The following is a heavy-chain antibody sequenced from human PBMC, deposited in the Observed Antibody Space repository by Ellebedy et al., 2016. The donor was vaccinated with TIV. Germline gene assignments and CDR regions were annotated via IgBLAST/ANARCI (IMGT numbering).Heavy chain of an antibody. V-gene: IGHV4-59*01. CDR2: MYYSGST. CDR1: GGSINNYF. Sequence: MPSETLSLTCTVPGGSINNYFWNWVRQPPGKGLEWIGYMYYSGSTNYNPSLKSRVTISVDTSRKQLSLKVNSVTAADTAIYYCAKASMVRGIGGYGMDVWGRGTTVTVSS. J-gene: IGHJ6*02. D-gene: IGHD3-10*01. CDR3: AKASMVRGIGGYGMDV.